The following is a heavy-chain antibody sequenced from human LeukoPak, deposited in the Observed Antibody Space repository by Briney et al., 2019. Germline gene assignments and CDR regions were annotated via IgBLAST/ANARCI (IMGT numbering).Heavy chain of an antibody. CDR2: ISYDGSNK. D-gene: IGHD5-24*01. J-gene: IGHJ4*02. CDR1: GFTFSSYG. CDR3: ARGASRDGSGY. Sequence: PGRSLRLSCAASGFTFSSYGMHWVRQAPGKGLEWVAVISYDGSNKYYADSVKGRFTISRDNSKNTLYLQMNSLRAEDTAVYYCARGASRDGSGYWGQGTLVTVSS. V-gene: IGHV3-30*03.